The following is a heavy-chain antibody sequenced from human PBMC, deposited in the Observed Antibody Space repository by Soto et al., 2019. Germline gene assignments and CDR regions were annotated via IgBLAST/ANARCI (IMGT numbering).Heavy chain of an antibody. D-gene: IGHD3-22*01. CDR3: ARHVKLPDYYDSSGYHDAFDI. Sequence: SETLSLTCTVSGGSISSYYWSWIRQPPGKGLEWIGYIYYSGSTNYNPSLKSRVTISVDTSKNQFSLKLSSVTAADTAVYYCARHVKLPDYYDSSGYHDAFDIWGQGTMVTVSS. CDR1: GGSISSYY. J-gene: IGHJ3*02. V-gene: IGHV4-59*08. CDR2: IYYSGST.